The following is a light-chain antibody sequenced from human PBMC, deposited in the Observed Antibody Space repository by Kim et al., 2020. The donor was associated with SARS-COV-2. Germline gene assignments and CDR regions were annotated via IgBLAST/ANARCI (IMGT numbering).Light chain of an antibody. V-gene: IGKV1-13*02. CDR2: DAS. CDR3: QQFNTYPLT. Sequence: AIQLTQSPSSLSASVGDRVTITCRASQGISSALAWYQQKPGKAPNLVIFDASNLESGVPSRFSGSGSGTDFTLTISSLQPEDFATYFCQQFNTYPLTFGGGTKVDIK. J-gene: IGKJ4*01. CDR1: QGISSA.